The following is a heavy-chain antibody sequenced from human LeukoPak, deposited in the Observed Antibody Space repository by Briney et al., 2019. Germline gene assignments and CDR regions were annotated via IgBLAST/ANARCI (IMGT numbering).Heavy chain of an antibody. D-gene: IGHD1-26*01. V-gene: IGHV4-38-2*02. CDR1: GYSISSGYY. J-gene: IGHJ4*02. CDR2: IYHSGST. CDR3: ADSGSYS. Sequence: SETLSLTCTVSGYSISSGYYWGWIRQPPGKGLEWIGSIYHSGSTYYNPSLKSRVTISVDTSKNQFSLKLSSVTAADTAVYYCADSGSYSWGQGTLVTVSS.